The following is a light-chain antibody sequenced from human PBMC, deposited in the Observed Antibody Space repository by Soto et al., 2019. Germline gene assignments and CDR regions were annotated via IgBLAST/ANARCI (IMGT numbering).Light chain of an antibody. CDR1: QDISNY. V-gene: IGKV1-33*01. CDR2: DAS. Sequence: DIQMTESAASLSAFIGEGVTITCRASQDISNYLNWFQQTPGKAPKLLIYDASNLETGVPSRFSGSGSETDFTFTISSLQPEDISTYYCQQYNILPLTFGGGTKVDIK. J-gene: IGKJ4*01. CDR3: QQYNILPLT.